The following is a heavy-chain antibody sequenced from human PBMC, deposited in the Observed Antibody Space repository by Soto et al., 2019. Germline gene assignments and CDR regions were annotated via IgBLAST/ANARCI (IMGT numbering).Heavy chain of an antibody. D-gene: IGHD1-26*01. J-gene: IGHJ4*02. CDR1: GRTFNINADF. Sequence: NPSETLSLTCTVSGRTFNINADFWYLAWIRQPPGKGLEWIGSIDNGGNTHYNAPLKSRVIISADTSKNQFSLSLNSVTAADTAVEYCVKRSLLRAPTWGQGIQVTVSS. V-gene: IGHV4-39*01. CDR3: VKRSLLRAPT. CDR2: IDNGGNT.